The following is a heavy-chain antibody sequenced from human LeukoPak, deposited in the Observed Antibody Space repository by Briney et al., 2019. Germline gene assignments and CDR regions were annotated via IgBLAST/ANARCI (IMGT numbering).Heavy chain of an antibody. CDR3: ASFRDSDI. CDR1: GLTFSNVW. V-gene: IGHV3-74*01. D-gene: IGHD2-21*01. CDR2: INSAGGST. Sequence: GGSLRLSCAVSGLTFSNVWMHWVRQAPGQGLVWVSRINSAGGSTVYADPVKGRFTISRDNANNMLYLQMNSLRAEDTAVYYCASFRDSDIWGQGTMVTVSS. J-gene: IGHJ3*02.